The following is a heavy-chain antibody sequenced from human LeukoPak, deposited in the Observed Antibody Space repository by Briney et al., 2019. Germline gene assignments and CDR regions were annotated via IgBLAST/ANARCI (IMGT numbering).Heavy chain of an antibody. CDR1: GGTFSSYA. J-gene: IGHJ5*02. CDR3: ARGRGRYNWNYRWFDP. V-gene: IGHV1-69*05. D-gene: IGHD1-7*01. Sequence: SVKVSCKASGGTFSSYAISWVRQAPGQGLEWMGGIIPIFGTANYAQKFQGRVTITRNTSISTAYMELSSLRSEDTAVYYCARGRGRYNWNYRWFDPWGQGTLVTVSS. CDR2: IIPIFGTA.